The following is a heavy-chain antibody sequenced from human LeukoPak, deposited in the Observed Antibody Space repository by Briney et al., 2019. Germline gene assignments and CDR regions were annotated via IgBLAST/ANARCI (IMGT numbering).Heavy chain of an antibody. Sequence: ASVKVSCKASGYTFTGYYMHWVRQAPGQGLEWMGWINPNSGGTNYAQKFQGRVTMTRDTSISTAYMELSRLRSDDTAVYYCAREGAGIAVVPAATPYYYYYGMDVWGQGTTVTVSS. CDR1: GYTFTGYY. D-gene: IGHD2-2*01. CDR3: AREGAGIAVVPAATPYYYYYGMDV. J-gene: IGHJ6*02. CDR2: INPNSGGT. V-gene: IGHV1-2*02.